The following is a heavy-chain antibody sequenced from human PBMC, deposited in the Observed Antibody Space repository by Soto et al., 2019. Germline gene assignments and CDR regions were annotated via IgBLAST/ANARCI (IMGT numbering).Heavy chain of an antibody. J-gene: IGHJ4*02. V-gene: IGHV3-23*01. CDR1: GFTFSSYA. D-gene: IGHD2-15*01. CDR3: AKRLNYCSGGSCYSALDY. CDR2: ISGSGGST. Sequence: GGSLRLSCAASGFTFSSYAMSWVRQAPGKGLEWVSAISGSGGSTYYADSVKGRFTISRDNSKNTLYLQMNSLRAEDTAVYYCAKRLNYCSGGSCYSALDYWGQGTLVTVSS.